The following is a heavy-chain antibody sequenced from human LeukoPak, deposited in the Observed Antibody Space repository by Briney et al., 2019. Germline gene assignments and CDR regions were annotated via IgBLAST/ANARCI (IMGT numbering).Heavy chain of an antibody. D-gene: IGHD2-21*01. CDR2: ISGSGGNT. CDR3: ATEKGDSPDY. V-gene: IGHV3-23*01. CDR1: GFTFSSYA. Sequence: GGSLRLSCAASGFTFSSYAMSWVRQAPGKGLEWVSGISGSGGNTYHADSVKGRFTISRDNSKNTLYVQMNNLRAEDTAVYYCATEKGDSPDYWGQGTLVTVSS. J-gene: IGHJ4*02.